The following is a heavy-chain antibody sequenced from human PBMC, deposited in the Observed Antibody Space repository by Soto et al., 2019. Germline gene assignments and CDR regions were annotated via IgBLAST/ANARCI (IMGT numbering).Heavy chain of an antibody. Sequence: LRLSCAASGFISTRYSMNWVRQAPGKGLEWVSSISSTTNYIYYGDSMKGRFTISRDNAKNSLYLEMSSLRAEDTAVYYCARESEDLTSNFDYWGQGALVTVSS. CDR3: ARESEDLTSNFDY. CDR2: ISSTTNYI. V-gene: IGHV3-21*06. CDR1: GFISTRYS. J-gene: IGHJ4*02.